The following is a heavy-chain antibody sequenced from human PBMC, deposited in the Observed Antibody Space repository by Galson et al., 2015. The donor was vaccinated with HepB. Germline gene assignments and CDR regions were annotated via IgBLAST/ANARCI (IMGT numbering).Heavy chain of an antibody. CDR3: VRGGFDCSGDTCRRDWFDP. Sequence: SLRLSCAASGFTFSSYRMHWVRQAPGKGLVWVSRINSDGSGTTYADSVRGRFTISRDNAKNTLYLQMNSLRAEDTSVYYCVRGGFDCSGDTCRRDWFDPWGQGTLVTVSS. J-gene: IGHJ5*02. CDR2: INSDGSGT. CDR1: GFTFSSYR. V-gene: IGHV3-74*03. D-gene: IGHD2-15*01.